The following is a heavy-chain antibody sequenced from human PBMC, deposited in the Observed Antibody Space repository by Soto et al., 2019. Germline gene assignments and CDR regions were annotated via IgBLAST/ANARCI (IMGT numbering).Heavy chain of an antibody. CDR2: IYYSGST. D-gene: IGHD7-27*01. V-gene: IGHV4-59*11. Sequence: SETLSLTCTVSGGSINNHYWSWIRQPPGQGLEWIGYIYYSGSTNYNPSLKSRVTMSVDTSKNQFSLKLSSLTAADTAIYYCARANWFFDYWGQGILVTVSS. J-gene: IGHJ4*02. CDR1: GGSINNHY. CDR3: ARANWFFDY.